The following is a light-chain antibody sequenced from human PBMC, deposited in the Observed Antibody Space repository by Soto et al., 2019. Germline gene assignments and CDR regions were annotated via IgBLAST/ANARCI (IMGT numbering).Light chain of an antibody. CDR2: DAS. CDR3: QKYDNLPFT. V-gene: IGKV1-33*01. CDR1: QDISNC. J-gene: IGKJ3*01. Sequence: DIQMTQSPSSLSASVGDRVTITCQESQDISNCLNWYQQKPGKAPKLLIYDASNLETGVPSRFSGSGSGTDFTFTISSLQPEDIATYYCQKYDNLPFTFGPGTKVDIK.